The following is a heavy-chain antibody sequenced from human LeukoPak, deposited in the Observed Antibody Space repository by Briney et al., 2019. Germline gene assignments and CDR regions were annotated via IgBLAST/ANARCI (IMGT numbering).Heavy chain of an antibody. J-gene: IGHJ4*02. Sequence: SETLSLTCAVYGGSFSGYYWSWIRQPPGKGLEWIGEINHSGSTNYNPSLKSRVTISVDTSKNQFSLKLSSVTAADTAVYYCARFRLRRETQEDYWGQGTLVTVSP. D-gene: IGHD4-17*01. CDR1: GGSFSGYY. V-gene: IGHV4-34*01. CDR3: ARFRLRRETQEDY. CDR2: INHSGST.